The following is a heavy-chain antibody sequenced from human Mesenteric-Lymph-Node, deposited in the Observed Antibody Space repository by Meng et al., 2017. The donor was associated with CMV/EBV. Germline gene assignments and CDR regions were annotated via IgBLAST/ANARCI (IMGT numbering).Heavy chain of an antibody. Sequence: GESLKISCAASGFTFSSYSMNWVRQAPGKGLEWVSSISSSSSYIYYADSVKGRFTISRDNAKNSLYLQMNSLRAEDTAVYYCARAAYYDFWSGYYPDTNNWFDPWGQGTLVTVSS. CDR1: GFTFSSYS. J-gene: IGHJ5*02. V-gene: IGHV3-21*01. CDR3: ARAAYYDFWSGYYPDTNNWFDP. D-gene: IGHD3-3*01. CDR2: ISSSSSYI.